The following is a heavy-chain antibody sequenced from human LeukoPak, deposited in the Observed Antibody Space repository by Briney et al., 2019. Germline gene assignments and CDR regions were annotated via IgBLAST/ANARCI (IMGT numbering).Heavy chain of an antibody. Sequence: SVKVSCKSSGGTFSSYAITWMRQAPGHGLEWIGGIIPIFGTTNYAQNFQGRVTITADESTRTAYKELSSLRSGDTAVYYCARSMTSYVFDYWGQGTLVTVSS. J-gene: IGHJ4*02. D-gene: IGHD3-9*01. CDR3: ARSMTSYVFDY. CDR2: IIPIFGTT. CDR1: GGTFSSYA. V-gene: IGHV1-69*13.